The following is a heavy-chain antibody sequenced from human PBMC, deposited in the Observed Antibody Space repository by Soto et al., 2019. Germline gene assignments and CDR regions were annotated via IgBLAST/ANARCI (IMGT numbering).Heavy chain of an antibody. Sequence: QVQLVQSGAEVKKPGSSVKVSCKASGGTFSSYAISWVRQAPGQGLEWMGGIIPIFGTANYAQKFQGRVTITADESTSTAYMELSSLRAEDTAVYYCARSGVLGGFSRSNAFDIWGQGTMVTVSS. D-gene: IGHD5-18*01. J-gene: IGHJ3*02. CDR1: GGTFSSYA. CDR3: ARSGVLGGFSRSNAFDI. V-gene: IGHV1-69*12. CDR2: IIPIFGTA.